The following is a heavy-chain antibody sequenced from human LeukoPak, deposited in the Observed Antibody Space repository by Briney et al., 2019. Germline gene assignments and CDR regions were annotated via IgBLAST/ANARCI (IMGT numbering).Heavy chain of an antibody. CDR1: GFPFSSYW. CDR2: ITLDGSDS. V-gene: IGHV3-7*04. CDR3: TTENWYVFEN. J-gene: IGHJ4*02. D-gene: IGHD1-1*01. Sequence: GGSLKLSCAASGFPFSSYWMAWVRQAPGKGLEWVATITLDGSDSYYVDSVKGRFTVSRDNAKNSLYLQMNRLRAEDTAVFYCTTENWYVFENWGQGSLVTVSS.